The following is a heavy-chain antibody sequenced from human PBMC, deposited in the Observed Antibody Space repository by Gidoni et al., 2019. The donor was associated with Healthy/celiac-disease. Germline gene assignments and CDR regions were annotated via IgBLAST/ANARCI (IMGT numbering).Heavy chain of an antibody. Sequence: SGFTFDDYAMHWVRQAPGKGLEWVSGISWNSGSIGYADSVKGRFTISRDNAKNSLYLQMNSLRAEDTALYYCAKDQMHSSGYYGFDYWGQGTLVTVSS. D-gene: IGHD3-22*01. J-gene: IGHJ4*02. CDR3: AKDQMHSSGYYGFDY. CDR2: ISWNSGSI. CDR1: GFTFDDYA. V-gene: IGHV3-9*01.